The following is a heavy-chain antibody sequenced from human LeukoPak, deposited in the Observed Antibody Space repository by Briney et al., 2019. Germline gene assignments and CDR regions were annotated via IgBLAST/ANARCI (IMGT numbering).Heavy chain of an antibody. CDR3: ARPYDTSGYYNYYLDY. CDR1: GYTFTGSY. Sequence: ASVKVSCKASGYTFTGSYKHWVRQAPGQGLEWMGWINPNSGGTNYAQKFQGRVTMTRDTSISTAYMELSRLRSDDTAVYYCARPYDTSGYYNYYLDYWGQGTLVTVSS. V-gene: IGHV1-2*02. J-gene: IGHJ4*02. D-gene: IGHD3-22*01. CDR2: INPNSGGT.